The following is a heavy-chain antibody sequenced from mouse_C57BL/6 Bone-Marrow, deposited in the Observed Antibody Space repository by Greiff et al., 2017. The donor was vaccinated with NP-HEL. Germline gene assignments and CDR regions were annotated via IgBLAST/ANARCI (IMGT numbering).Heavy chain of an antibody. J-gene: IGHJ4*01. Sequence: EVQLQQSGTVLARPGASVKMSCKTSGYTFTSYWMHWVKQRPGQGLEWIGAIYPGNSDTSYNQKFKGKAKLTADTSASTAYMELSRLTNEDSAVYYCTEGSGLYAMDYWGQGTSVTVSS. V-gene: IGHV1-5*01. D-gene: IGHD1-1*01. CDR1: GYTFTSYW. CDR2: IYPGNSDT. CDR3: TEGSGLYAMDY.